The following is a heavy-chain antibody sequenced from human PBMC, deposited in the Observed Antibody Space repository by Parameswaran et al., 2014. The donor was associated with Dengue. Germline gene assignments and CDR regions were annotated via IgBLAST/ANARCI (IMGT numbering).Heavy chain of an antibody. CDR2: LYRGGSDT. V-gene: IGHV3-23*03. J-gene: IGHJ4*02. CDR3: ARFLRDHGDY. Sequence: VRQMPGKGLEWVSVLYRGGSDTYYADSVKGRFTISRDNSKNTLYLQMNSLRVEDTAVYYCARFLRDHGDYWGRGTLVTVSS. D-gene: IGHD3-3*01.